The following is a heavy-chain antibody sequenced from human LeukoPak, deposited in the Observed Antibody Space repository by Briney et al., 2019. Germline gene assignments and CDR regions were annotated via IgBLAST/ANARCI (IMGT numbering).Heavy chain of an antibody. Sequence: GGSLRLSCAASGFTFSSYGMHWVRQAPGKGLEWVAVIWYDGSNKYYADSVKGRFTISRDNSKNTLYLQMNSLRAEDTAVYYCARDVTPVVVVPHYYYGMDVWGQGTTVTVSS. V-gene: IGHV3-33*01. CDR1: GFTFSSYG. CDR2: IWYDGSNK. J-gene: IGHJ6*02. D-gene: IGHD2-2*01. CDR3: ARDVTPVVVVPHYYYGMDV.